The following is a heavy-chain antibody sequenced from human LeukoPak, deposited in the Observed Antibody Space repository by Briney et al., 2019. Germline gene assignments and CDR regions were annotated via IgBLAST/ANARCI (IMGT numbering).Heavy chain of an antibody. J-gene: IGHJ4*02. CDR2: IYYSGST. V-gene: IGHV4-59*11. CDR3: ARGDRREYYFDY. D-gene: IGHD3-10*01. CDR1: GGSISSHY. Sequence: SETLSLTCTVSGGSISSHYWSWIRQPPGKGLEWIGYIYYSGSTNYNPSLKSRVTISVDTSKNQSSLKLSSVTAADTAVYYCARGDRREYYFDYWGQGTLVTVSS.